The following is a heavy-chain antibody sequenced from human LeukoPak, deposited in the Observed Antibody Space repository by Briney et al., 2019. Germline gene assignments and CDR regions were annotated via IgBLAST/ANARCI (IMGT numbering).Heavy chain of an antibody. V-gene: IGHV4-39*07. CDR2: IYYGGST. Sequence: SETLSLTCTVSGGSISSSSYYWGWIRQPPGKGLEWIGSIYYGGSTYYNPSLKSRVTISVDTSKNQFSLKLSSVTAAGTAVYYCAREDYYDSGSNDYWGQGTLVTVSS. J-gene: IGHJ4*02. D-gene: IGHD3-22*01. CDR1: GGSISSSSYY. CDR3: AREDYYDSGSNDY.